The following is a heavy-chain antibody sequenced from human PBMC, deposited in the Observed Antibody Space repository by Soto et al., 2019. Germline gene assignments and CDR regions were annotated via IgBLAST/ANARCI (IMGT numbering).Heavy chain of an antibody. V-gene: IGHV1-3*01. CDR2: INAGNGNT. CDR1: GYTFTSYA. D-gene: IGHD3-10*01. CDR3: ARENMVRGVSGIGY. Sequence: QVQLVQSGAEVKKPGASVKVSCKASGYTFTSYAMHWVRQAPGHRLEWMGWINAGNGNTKYSQKFQGRVTITRDTSASTAYMELSSLRSEDTAVYYCARENMVRGVSGIGYWGQGTLVTVSS. J-gene: IGHJ4*02.